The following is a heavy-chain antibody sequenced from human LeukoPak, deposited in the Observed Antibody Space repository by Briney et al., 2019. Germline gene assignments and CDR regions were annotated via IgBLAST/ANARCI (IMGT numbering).Heavy chain of an antibody. Sequence: GGSLRLSCAASGFIFSSYGMHWVRQAPGKGLEWVAFIRYDGSNKYYADSVKGRFTISRDNSKNTLYLQMNSLRAEDTAVYYCAKADDFWSGPEGFGAFDIWGQGTMVTVSS. CDR1: GFIFSSYG. CDR3: AKADDFWSGPEGFGAFDI. D-gene: IGHD3-3*01. J-gene: IGHJ3*02. V-gene: IGHV3-30*02. CDR2: IRYDGSNK.